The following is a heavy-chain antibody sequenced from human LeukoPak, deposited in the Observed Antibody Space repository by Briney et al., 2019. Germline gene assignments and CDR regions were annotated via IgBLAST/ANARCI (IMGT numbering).Heavy chain of an antibody. CDR1: GFTFSSYS. CDR2: ISSSSSYI. V-gene: IGHV3-21*01. Sequence: PGGSLRLSCAASGFTFSSYSMNWVRQAPGKGLEWVSSISSSSSYIYYADSVKGRFTISRDNAKNSLYLQMNSLRAEDTAVYYCARWVAAPQGYYYYYHYMDVWGKGTTVTVSS. J-gene: IGHJ6*03. CDR3: ARWVAAPQGYYYYYHYMDV. D-gene: IGHD6-6*01.